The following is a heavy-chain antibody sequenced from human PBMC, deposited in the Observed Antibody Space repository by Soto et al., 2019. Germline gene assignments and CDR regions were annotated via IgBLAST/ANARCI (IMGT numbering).Heavy chain of an antibody. J-gene: IGHJ4*02. Sequence: QITLKESGPTLVKPTQTLTLTCTLSGFSLRSNGVGVGWIRQSPVKALEWLAVVYWDDDKHYSPSLERRLTINKDTSETEVVLTMINGYTLDTASYCCAHKGSGDVALDYWGPGILVTVAS. CDR3: AHKGSGDVALDY. D-gene: IGHD4-17*01. CDR2: VYWDDDK. V-gene: IGHV2-5*02. CDR1: GFSLRSNGVG.